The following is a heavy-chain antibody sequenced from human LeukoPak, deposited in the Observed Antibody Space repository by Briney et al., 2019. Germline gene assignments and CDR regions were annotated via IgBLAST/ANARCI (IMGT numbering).Heavy chain of an antibody. CDR1: GFTFSSYA. J-gene: IGHJ3*02. CDR3: ARAPIVVVPAAIQGAFDI. V-gene: IGHV3-30*04. Sequence: GRSLRLSCAASGFTFSSYAMHWVRQAPGKGLEWVAVISYDGSNKYYADSVKGRFTISRDNSKNTLYLQMNSLRAEDTAVYYCARAPIVVVPAAIQGAFDIWGQGTMVTASS. CDR2: ISYDGSNK. D-gene: IGHD2-2*01.